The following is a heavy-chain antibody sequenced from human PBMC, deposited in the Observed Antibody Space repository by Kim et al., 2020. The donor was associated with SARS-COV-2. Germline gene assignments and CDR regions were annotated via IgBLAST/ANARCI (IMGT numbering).Heavy chain of an antibody. CDR2: ISHDEVHR. D-gene: IGHD6-19*01. Sequence: GGSLRLSCTVSGIALTSCIMHWVRQTPGKGLEWVALISHDEVHRNYENSVKGRFTISRDTSKNTVFLQMNSLRDEDSGTYYCAKETGSSGRAGWFAPWGQGTLVTVSS. CDR1: GIALTSCI. V-gene: IGHV3-33*05. CDR3: AKETGSSGRAGWFAP. J-gene: IGHJ5*02.